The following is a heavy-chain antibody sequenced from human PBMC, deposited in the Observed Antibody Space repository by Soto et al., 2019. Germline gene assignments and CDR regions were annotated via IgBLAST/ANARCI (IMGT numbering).Heavy chain of an antibody. D-gene: IGHD6-13*01. Sequence: SKTLSLTCAVSDGSIGSSNWWSWVRQPPGEGLEWIGEIYHSGSTNYNPSLKSRVTISVDKSKNQFSLKLSSVTAADTAVYYCARAAMGGSSWPFDYWGQGTLVTVS. V-gene: IGHV4-4*02. CDR3: ARAAMGGSSWPFDY. CDR2: IYHSGST. CDR1: DGSIGSSNW. J-gene: IGHJ4*02.